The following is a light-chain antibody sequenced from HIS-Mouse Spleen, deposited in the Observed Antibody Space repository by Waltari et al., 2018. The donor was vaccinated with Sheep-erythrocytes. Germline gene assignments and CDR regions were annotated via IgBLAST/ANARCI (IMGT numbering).Light chain of an antibody. V-gene: IGLV3-10*01. CDR1: ALPTKY. Sequence: SYELTQPPSVSVSPGQTARITCSGDALPTKYAYWYQEKSGQAPVLVIYDDSKRPSGIPERFSGSSSGTMATLTISGAQVEDEADYYCYSTDSSGNHWVFGGGTKLTVL. CDR3: YSTDSSGNHWV. J-gene: IGLJ3*02. CDR2: DDS.